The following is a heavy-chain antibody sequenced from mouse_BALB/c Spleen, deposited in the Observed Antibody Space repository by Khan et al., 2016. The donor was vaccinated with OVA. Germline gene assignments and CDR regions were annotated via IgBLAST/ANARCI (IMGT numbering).Heavy chain of an antibody. CDR3: ARKDYYDYDAFPY. Sequence: EVQLQESGLGLVKPSQSLSLTYTVTGYSITSEYTWNWIRQFPGNKLEWMGFISYSGNTKYTPSLKSRISITRDTSKNQFFLQLNSVTSEDTATYYCARKDYYDYDAFPYWGQGTLVTVSA. J-gene: IGHJ3*01. CDR1: GYSITSEYT. V-gene: IGHV3-2*02. D-gene: IGHD2-4*01. CDR2: ISYSGNT.